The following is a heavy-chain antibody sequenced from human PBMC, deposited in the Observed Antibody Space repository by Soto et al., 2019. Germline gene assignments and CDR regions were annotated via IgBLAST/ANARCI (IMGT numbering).Heavy chain of an antibody. CDR1: GDSVSSNSAA. J-gene: IGHJ4*02. CDR2: TYYRSKWYN. D-gene: IGHD5-12*01. Sequence: SQPLSLTCAISGDSVSSNSAAWNWIRQSPSRSLEWLGRTYYRSKWYNDYAVSVKSRITINPDTSKNQFSLQLNSVTPEDTAVYYCASGYSGYDLGFDFDYWGQGTLVTVSS. CDR3: ASGYSGYDLGFDFDY. V-gene: IGHV6-1*01.